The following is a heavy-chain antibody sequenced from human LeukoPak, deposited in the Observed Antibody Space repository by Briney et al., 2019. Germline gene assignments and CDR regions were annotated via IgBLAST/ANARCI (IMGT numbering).Heavy chain of an antibody. V-gene: IGHV3-33*01. CDR1: GFTFSGYG. J-gene: IGHJ5*02. CDR2: IWYDGSNK. CDR3: AREGCSSTSCYIVNWFDP. Sequence: PGGSLRLSCAASGFTFSGYGMHWVRQAPGKGLEWVAVIWYDGSNKYYADSVKGRFTTSRDNSKNTLYLQMNSLRAEDTAVYYCAREGCSSTSCYIVNWFDPWGQGTLVTVSS. D-gene: IGHD2-2*02.